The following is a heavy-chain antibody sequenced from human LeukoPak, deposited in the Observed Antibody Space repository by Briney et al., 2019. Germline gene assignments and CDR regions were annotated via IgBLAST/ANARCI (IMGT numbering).Heavy chain of an antibody. Sequence: SVKVSCKASGGTFSSYAISWVRQAPGQGLEWMGGIIPIFGTANYAQKFQGRVTITADKSTSTAYMDLSSLRSEDTAVYYCATGPQPPIAAADGWYFDLWGRGTLVTVSS. CDR1: GGTFSSYA. J-gene: IGHJ2*01. CDR3: ATGPQPPIAAADGWYFDL. D-gene: IGHD6-13*01. V-gene: IGHV1-69*06. CDR2: IIPIFGTA.